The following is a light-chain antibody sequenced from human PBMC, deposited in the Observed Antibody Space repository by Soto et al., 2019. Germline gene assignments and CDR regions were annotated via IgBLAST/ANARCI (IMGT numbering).Light chain of an antibody. CDR3: MQGTRWLWT. CDR1: QSLVFSDGNTY. Sequence: DVVLTQSPLSLPVALGQPASISCRSSQSLVFSDGNTYLNWFQQRPGQSPRRLIYKVSNRDSGVPNSFNGSVPRKDLPLKCSRGDGEYVGVYYCMQGTRWLWTFGQGTKVEIK. J-gene: IGKJ1*01. CDR2: KVS. V-gene: IGKV2-30*01.